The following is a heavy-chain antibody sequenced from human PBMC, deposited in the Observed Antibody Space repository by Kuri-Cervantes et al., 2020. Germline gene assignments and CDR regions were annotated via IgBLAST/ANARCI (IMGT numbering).Heavy chain of an antibody. CDR2: NYTSGST. CDR3: AAYDSSGYYYGH. V-gene: IGHV4-4*07. J-gene: IGHJ4*02. D-gene: IGHD3-22*01. Sequence: GSLRLSCTVSGGSISSYYWSWIRQPPGTGLEWIGRNYTSGSTNYNPSLKSRVTISVDTSKNQFSLKLSSVTAADAAVYYCAAYDSSGYYYGHWGQGTLVTVSS. CDR1: GGSISSYY.